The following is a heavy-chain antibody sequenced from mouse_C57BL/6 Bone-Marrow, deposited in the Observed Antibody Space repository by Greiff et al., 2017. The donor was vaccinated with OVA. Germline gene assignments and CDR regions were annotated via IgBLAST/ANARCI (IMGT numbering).Heavy chain of an antibody. CDR2: IHPNSGST. CDR3: ATIYYDYDDYAMDY. Sequence: QVQLQQPGAELVKPGASVKLSCKASGYTFTSYWMNWVKQRPGQGLEWIGMIHPNSGSTNYNEKFKSKATLTVDKSSSTAYMQLSSLTSEDSAVYYCATIYYDYDDYAMDYGGQGTSVTVSS. V-gene: IGHV1-64*01. J-gene: IGHJ4*01. D-gene: IGHD2-4*01. CDR1: GYTFTSYW.